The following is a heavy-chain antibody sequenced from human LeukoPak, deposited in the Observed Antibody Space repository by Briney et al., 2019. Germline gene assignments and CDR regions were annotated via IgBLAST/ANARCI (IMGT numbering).Heavy chain of an antibody. D-gene: IGHD3-22*01. CDR3: ARADSSGYYNDY. CDR1: GYTFTGYY. J-gene: IGHJ4*02. CDR2: INPNSGGT. Sequence: ASVKVSCKASGYTFTGYYMHWVRQAPGRGLEWMGWINPNSGGTNYAQKFQGRVTMTRDTSISTAYMELSRLRSDDTAVYYCARADSSGYYNDYWGQGTLVTVSS. V-gene: IGHV1-2*02.